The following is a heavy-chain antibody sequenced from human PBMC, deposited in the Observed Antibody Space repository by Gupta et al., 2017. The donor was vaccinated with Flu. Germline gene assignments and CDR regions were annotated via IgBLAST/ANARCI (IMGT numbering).Heavy chain of an antibody. Sequence: QVHLVQSGAELTQSWASVNLSLKTSGFSFTGPYVPCVRRFPGHVLDWMGWINPDSGGTKDAPKFQDRFSLTSDTSIGSGYMELNGLRSDDTAVYYWARPGPFCSGEGCYSNALDYGMDVWGQGTTVTVSS. CDR3: ARPGPFCSGEGCYSNALDYGMDV. CDR2: INPDSGGT. CDR1: GFSFTGPY. J-gene: IGHJ6*02. D-gene: IGHD2-15*01. V-gene: IGHV1-2*02.